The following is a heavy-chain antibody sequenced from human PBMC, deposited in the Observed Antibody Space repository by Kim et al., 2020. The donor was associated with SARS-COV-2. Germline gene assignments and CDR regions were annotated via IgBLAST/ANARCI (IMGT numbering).Heavy chain of an antibody. CDR2: IYHSGST. CDR3: ARERCSGGSCYSAFDY. CDR1: GGSISSSNW. V-gene: IGHV4-4*02. D-gene: IGHD2-15*01. J-gene: IGHJ4*02. Sequence: SETLSLTCAVSGGSISSSNWWSWVRQPPGKGLEWIGEIYHSGSTNYNPSLKSRVTISVDKSKNQFSLKLSSVTAADTAVYYCARERCSGGSCYSAFDYWGQGTLVTVSS.